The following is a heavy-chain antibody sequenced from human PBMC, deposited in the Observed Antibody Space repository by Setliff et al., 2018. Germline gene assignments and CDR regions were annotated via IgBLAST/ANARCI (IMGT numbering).Heavy chain of an antibody. Sequence: SGPTLVNPTQTLPLTCTFSGFSLSTSGVGVGWIRQPPGKDLEWLALIYWDDDKRYSPSLKSRLTITKDTSKNQVVLTMTNMDPVDTATYYCARCITIFGVVIPNAFDYWGQGTLVTVSS. J-gene: IGHJ4*02. CDR2: IYWDDDK. CDR1: GFSLSTSGVG. D-gene: IGHD3-3*01. V-gene: IGHV2-5*02. CDR3: ARCITIFGVVIPNAFDY.